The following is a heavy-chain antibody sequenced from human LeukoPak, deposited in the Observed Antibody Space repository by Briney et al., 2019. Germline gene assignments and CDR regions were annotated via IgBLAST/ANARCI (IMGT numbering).Heavy chain of an antibody. CDR1: GYTFTSYG. CDR3: ARDSYYYDSSGYYPP. CDR2: ISAYNGNT. D-gene: IGHD3-22*01. Sequence: ASVKVSCKASGYTFTSYGISWVRQAPGQGPEWMGWISAYNGNTNYAQKLQGRVTMTTDTSTSTAYMELRSLRSDDTAVYYCARDSYYYDSSGYYPPWGQGTLVTVSS. V-gene: IGHV1-18*01. J-gene: IGHJ5*02.